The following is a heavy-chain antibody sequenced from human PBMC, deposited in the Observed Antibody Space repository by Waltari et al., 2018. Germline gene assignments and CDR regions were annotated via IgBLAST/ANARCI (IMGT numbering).Heavy chain of an antibody. J-gene: IGHJ6*02. CDR3: ARGEGHMIVVVGMDV. Sequence: QVQLVQSGAEVKKPGASVKVSCKASGYTFTGYYMHWVRQAPGQGLEWMGRINPNSGGTNYAQKFQGRVTMTRDTSISTAYMELSRLRSDDTAVYYCARGEGHMIVVVGMDVWGQGTTVTVSS. CDR2: INPNSGGT. CDR1: GYTFTGYY. V-gene: IGHV1-2*06. D-gene: IGHD3-22*01.